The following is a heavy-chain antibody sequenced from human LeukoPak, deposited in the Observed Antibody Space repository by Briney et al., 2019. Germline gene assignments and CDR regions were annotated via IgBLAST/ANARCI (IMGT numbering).Heavy chain of an antibody. J-gene: IGHJ6*02. CDR3: ARATEAHSVAYYDFWSGYYSYYYYGMDV. D-gene: IGHD3-3*01. CDR1: GYTSTSYA. V-gene: IGHV7-4-1*02. CDR2: INTNTGNP. Sequence: ASVKVSCKASGYTSTSYAMNWVRQAPGQGLEWMGWINTNTGNPTYAQGFTGRFVFSLDTSVSTAYLQISSLKAEDTAVYYCARATEAHSVAYYDFWSGYYSYYYYGMDVWGQGTTVTVSS.